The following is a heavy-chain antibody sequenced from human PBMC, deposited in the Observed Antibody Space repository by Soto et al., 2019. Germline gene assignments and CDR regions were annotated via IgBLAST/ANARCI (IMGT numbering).Heavy chain of an antibody. CDR3: ARWSNTMDY. D-gene: IGHD3-10*01. CDR2: INQDGSAK. V-gene: IGHV3-7*01. CDR1: GFTFSSYY. J-gene: IGHJ4*02. Sequence: EVQLVESGGGLVQPGGSLRLSCAASGFTFSSYYMSWVRQAPGKGLEWVANINQDGSAKYYVDSVKGRFTISTDNAKNSLYLQMNSLRAEDTAVYYCARWSNTMDYWGQGTLVTVSS.